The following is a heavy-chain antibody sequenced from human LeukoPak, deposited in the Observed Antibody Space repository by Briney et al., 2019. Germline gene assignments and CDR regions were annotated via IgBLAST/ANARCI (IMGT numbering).Heavy chain of an antibody. CDR1: GGSISSYY. CDR2: IYYSGST. D-gene: IGHD6-13*01. J-gene: IGHJ4*02. Sequence: KPSETLSLTCTVSGGSISSYYWSWIRQPPGKGLEWIGYIYYSGSTNYNPSLKSRVTISVDTSKNQFSLKLSSVTAADTAVYYCARHRLSGIAAAGTLYLDYWGQGTLVTVSS. CDR3: ARHRLSGIAAAGTLYLDY. V-gene: IGHV4-59*08.